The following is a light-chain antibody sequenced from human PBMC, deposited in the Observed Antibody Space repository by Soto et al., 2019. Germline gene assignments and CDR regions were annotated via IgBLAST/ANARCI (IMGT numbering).Light chain of an antibody. V-gene: IGKV1-39*01. Sequence: DIQMTQSPSSLFASVGDGVTITCRASQTISSYLNWYQQKPGKAPRLLIYAASTLQSGVPSRFSGRGFATDFTLTINSLQPEDFATYYCQQSYSTPFSFGPGTKVDIK. CDR2: AAS. CDR1: QTISSY. J-gene: IGKJ3*01. CDR3: QQSYSTPFS.